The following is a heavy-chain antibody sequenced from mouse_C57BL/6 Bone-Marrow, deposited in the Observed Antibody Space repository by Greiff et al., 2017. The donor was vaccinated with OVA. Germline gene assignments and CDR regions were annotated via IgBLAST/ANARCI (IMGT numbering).Heavy chain of an antibody. J-gene: IGHJ2*01. CDR2: IYPGSGST. CDR3: AGDGYYSFDY. CDR1: GYTFTSYW. D-gene: IGHD2-3*01. V-gene: IGHV1-55*01. Sequence: QVQLQQPGAELVKPGASVKMSCKASGYTFTSYWITWVKQRPGQGLEWIGDIYPGSGSTNYNEKFKSKATLTADKSSSTAYMQLNSLTSEDSAVYFCAGDGYYSFDYWGQGTTLTVSS.